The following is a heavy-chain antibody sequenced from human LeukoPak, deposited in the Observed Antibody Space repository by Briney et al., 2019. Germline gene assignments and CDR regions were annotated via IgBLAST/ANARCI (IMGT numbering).Heavy chain of an antibody. CDR2: IYYSWST. CDR1: GGSISSQY. J-gene: IGHJ4*02. Sequence: PSDTLSLTCTVPGGSISSQYWIWIRQPPGKRLERIGHIYYSWSTNYNPSLKSRVTISVDTSKTQFSLKLSSVTAADTAVYYCASRSSIWSGYQDTLYYFDSWGQGTLVTVSS. CDR3: ASRSSIWSGYQDTLYYFDS. V-gene: IGHV4-59*07. D-gene: IGHD3-3*01.